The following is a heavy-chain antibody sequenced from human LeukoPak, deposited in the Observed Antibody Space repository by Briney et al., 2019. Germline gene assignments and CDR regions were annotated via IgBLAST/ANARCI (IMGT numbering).Heavy chain of an antibody. J-gene: IGHJ5*02. CDR3: ARGPSRYGYSP. Sequence: SETLSLTCAVYGGSFSGYYWSWIRQPPGKGLEWIGEINHSGGTNYNPSLKSRVTISVDTSKNQFSLKLSSVTAADTAVYYCARGPSRYGYSPWGQGTLVTVSS. CDR2: INHSGGT. D-gene: IGHD5-18*01. CDR1: GGSFSGYY. V-gene: IGHV4-34*01.